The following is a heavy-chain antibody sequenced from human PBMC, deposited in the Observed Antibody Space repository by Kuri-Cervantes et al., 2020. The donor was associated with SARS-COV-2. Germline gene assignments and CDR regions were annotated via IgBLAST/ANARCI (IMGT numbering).Heavy chain of an antibody. CDR3: AIGDSSSPHDAFDI. Sequence: GESLKISCAASGFTFDDYAMHWVRQAPGKGLEWVSYISSSGSTIYYADSVKGRFTISRDNAKNSLYLQMNSLRAEDTAVYYCAIGDSSSPHDAFDIWGQGTMVTVSS. J-gene: IGHJ3*02. CDR1: GFTFDDYA. V-gene: IGHV3-11*04. D-gene: IGHD6-6*01. CDR2: ISSSGSTI.